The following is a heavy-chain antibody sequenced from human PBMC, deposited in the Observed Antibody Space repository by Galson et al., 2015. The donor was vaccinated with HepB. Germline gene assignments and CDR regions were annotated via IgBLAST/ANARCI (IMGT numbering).Heavy chain of an antibody. CDR2: INPNSGGT. D-gene: IGHD3-3*01. Sequence: SVKVSCKASGYTFTGYYMHWVRQAPGQGLEWMGWINPNSGGTNYAQKFQGRVTMTRVTSISTAYMELSRLRSDDTAVYYCARDGDDFWSGYPTSEYWGQGTLVTVSS. J-gene: IGHJ4*02. CDR3: ARDGDDFWSGYPTSEY. CDR1: GYTFTGYY. V-gene: IGHV1-2*02.